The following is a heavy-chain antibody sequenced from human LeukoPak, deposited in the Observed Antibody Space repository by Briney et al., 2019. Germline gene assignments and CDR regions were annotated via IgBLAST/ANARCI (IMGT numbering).Heavy chain of an antibody. V-gene: IGHV4-59*01. CDR2: IYSSGST. CDR3: ARLYYDFWSGLAQFDY. Sequence: PSETLSLTCTVSGASISTYYWNWIRQPPGKGLEWIGFIYSSGSTTYNPSLKSRVTISVDTSKNQFSLKLSSVTAADTAVYYCARLYYDFWSGLAQFDYWGQGTLVTVSS. CDR1: GASISTYY. J-gene: IGHJ4*02. D-gene: IGHD3-3*01.